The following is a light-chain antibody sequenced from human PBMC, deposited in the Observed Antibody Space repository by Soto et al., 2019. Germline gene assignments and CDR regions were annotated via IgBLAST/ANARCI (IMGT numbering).Light chain of an antibody. Sequence: EIVLTQSPATLSLSPGERATLSCRASQSVGRHLAWYQQKPGQAPWLLIYDASNRATGVPARFSGSGSGTDFTLSISSLEPEDFAVYYCQQRNNWPPATFGGGTKVEIK. V-gene: IGKV3-11*01. J-gene: IGKJ4*01. CDR3: QQRNNWPPAT. CDR2: DAS. CDR1: QSVGRH.